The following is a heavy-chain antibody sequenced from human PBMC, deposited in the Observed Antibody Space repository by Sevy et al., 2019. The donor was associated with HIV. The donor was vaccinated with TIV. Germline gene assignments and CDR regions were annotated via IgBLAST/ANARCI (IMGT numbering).Heavy chain of an antibody. Sequence: SDTLSLTCTVSAGSITSLYWNCIRQPPGKGLEWLANTYYNGHINYNPSLKSRVTLSLDTSKNQFSLRLSSVTAADTAMYYCAGENAWGRGYSWGQGTLVTVSS. CDR2: TYYNGHI. CDR3: AGENAWGRGYS. J-gene: IGHJ4*02. V-gene: IGHV4-59*11. CDR1: AGSITSLY. D-gene: IGHD1-26*01.